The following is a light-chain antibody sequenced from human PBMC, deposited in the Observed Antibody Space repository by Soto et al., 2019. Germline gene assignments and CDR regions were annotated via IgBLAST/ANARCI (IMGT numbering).Light chain of an antibody. J-gene: IGLJ1*01. CDR3: CSDAGSRTPLI. CDR2: EVS. CDR1: SSDVGSYNL. Sequence: QSALTQAASVSGSPGQSITISCTGTSSDVGSYNLVSWYQQHPGKAPKLMIYEVSKRPSGLSNRFSGSKSGNTASLTISGRQAEDEADYYCCSDAGSRTPLIFGTGTKLTVL. V-gene: IGLV2-23*02.